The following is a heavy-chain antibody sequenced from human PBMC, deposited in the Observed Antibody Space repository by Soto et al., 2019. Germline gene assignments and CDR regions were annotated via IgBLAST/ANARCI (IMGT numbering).Heavy chain of an antibody. D-gene: IGHD3-22*01. Sequence: QVQLVESGGGVVQPGRSLRLSCAASGFAFSIYGIHWVRQAPGKGLEWVAVVWHDGSNKYYSDSVKGRFTISRDNSKNTVYLQMNSLRAEATAVYYCVRDPPRHSSSPGTQTHAFDIWGQGTLVTVSS. V-gene: IGHV3-33*01. CDR3: VRDPPRHSSSPGTQTHAFDI. CDR2: VWHDGSNK. CDR1: GFAFSIYG. J-gene: IGHJ3*02.